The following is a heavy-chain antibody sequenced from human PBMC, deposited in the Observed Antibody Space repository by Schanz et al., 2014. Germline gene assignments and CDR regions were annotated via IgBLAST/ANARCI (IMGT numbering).Heavy chain of an antibody. V-gene: IGHV3-11*01. CDR3: ARENLNWEAFDI. CDR2: ISRDGTTS. Sequence: QVQLEESGAGLVKPSGTLSLTCSVSGDSITGVSRYWGWIRQPPGKGLEWLSYISRDGTTSYYADSVKGRFTISRDNAKNSLYLEMTSLRGEDTAVYYCARENLNWEAFDIWGQGTVVTVSS. D-gene: IGHD7-27*01. J-gene: IGHJ3*02. CDR1: GDSITGVSRY.